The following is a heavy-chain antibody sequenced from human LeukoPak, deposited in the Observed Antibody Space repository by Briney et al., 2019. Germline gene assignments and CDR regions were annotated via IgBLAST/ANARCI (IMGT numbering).Heavy chain of an antibody. J-gene: IGHJ4*02. Sequence: GGSLRLSCAASGFTFSSYEMNWVRQAPGKGLEWVSYISSSGSTIYYADSVKGRFTISRDNAKNSLYLQMNSLRAEDTAVYYCAREPTHCSGGSCYFDYWGQGTLVTVSS. D-gene: IGHD2-15*01. CDR2: ISSSGSTI. CDR3: AREPTHCSGGSCYFDY. V-gene: IGHV3-48*03. CDR1: GFTFSSYE.